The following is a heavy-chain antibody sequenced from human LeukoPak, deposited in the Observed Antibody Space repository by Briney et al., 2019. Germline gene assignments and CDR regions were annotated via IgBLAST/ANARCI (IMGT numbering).Heavy chain of an antibody. CDR2: IYHSGST. Sequence: PSETLSLTCTLSGYSISSGYYWGWIRQPPGKGLEWIGSIYHSGSTYCNPSLKSRVTISVDTSKNQFSLKLSSVTAADTAVYYCARDRRGFDWFDYWGQGTLVTVSS. CDR3: ARDRRGFDWFDY. CDR1: GYSISSGYY. J-gene: IGHJ5*01. D-gene: IGHD3-10*01. V-gene: IGHV4-38-2*02.